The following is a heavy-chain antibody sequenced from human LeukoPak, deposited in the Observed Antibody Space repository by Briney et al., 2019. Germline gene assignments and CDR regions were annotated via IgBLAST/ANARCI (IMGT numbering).Heavy chain of an antibody. CDR1: GFTFSSYW. CDR3: ARDPGCSSPSCQYYFDY. J-gene: IGHJ4*02. Sequence: PGGSLRLSCAASGFTFSSYWMSWVRQAPGKGLEWVANIKQDGSEKYYVDSVKGRFTISRDNAKNSLYLQMNSLRAEDTAVYYCARDPGCSSPSCQYYFDYWGQGTLVTVSS. V-gene: IGHV3-7*01. D-gene: IGHD2-2*01. CDR2: IKQDGSEK.